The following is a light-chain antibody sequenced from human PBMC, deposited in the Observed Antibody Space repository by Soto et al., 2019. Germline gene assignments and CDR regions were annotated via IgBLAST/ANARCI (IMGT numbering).Light chain of an antibody. Sequence: QSVLTQPASVSGSPGQSLTISCTGTSSDVGNYNYVSWYQQHPGKGPKLMIYEVSYRPSGVSNRFSGSKSGNTASLTISGLQAEDEADYYCSSYTTSSTVVFGSGTKVTVL. V-gene: IGLV2-14*01. J-gene: IGLJ1*01. CDR2: EVS. CDR1: SSDVGNYNY. CDR3: SSYTTSSTVV.